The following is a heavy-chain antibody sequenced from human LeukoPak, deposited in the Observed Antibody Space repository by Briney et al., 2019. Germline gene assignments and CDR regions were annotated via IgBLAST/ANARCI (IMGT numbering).Heavy chain of an antibody. V-gene: IGHV3-74*01. CDR3: ARGPNSNWSGLDF. J-gene: IGHJ4*02. CDR2: ISPTGSTT. CDR1: GFSFSGHW. Sequence: GGSLRLSCTASGFSFSGHWMHWARQLPGKGLVWVSRISPTGSTTSYADSVKGRFTVSRDNAKNTLYLQVNNLRAEDTAVYYCARGPNSNWSGLDFWGREPCSPSPQ. D-gene: IGHD6-6*01.